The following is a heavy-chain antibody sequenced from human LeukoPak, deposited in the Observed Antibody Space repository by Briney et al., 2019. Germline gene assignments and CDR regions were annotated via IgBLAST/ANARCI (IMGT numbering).Heavy chain of an antibody. CDR2: IYYSGST. J-gene: IGHJ4*02. CDR1: GGSISSYY. D-gene: IGHD3-16*01. Sequence: SETLSLTCTVSGGSISSYYWSWIRQPPGKGLEWIGYIYYSGSTNYNPSLKSRVTISVDTSKNQFSLKLSSVTAADTAVYYCARDLGPYYYFDYWGQGTLVTVSS. CDR3: ARDLGPYYYFDY. V-gene: IGHV4-59*01.